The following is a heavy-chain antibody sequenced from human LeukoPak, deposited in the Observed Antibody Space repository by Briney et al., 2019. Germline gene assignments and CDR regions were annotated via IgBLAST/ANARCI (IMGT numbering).Heavy chain of an antibody. Sequence: SETLSLTCTVSGGSITSYYWSWIRQPPGKGLEWLGYISYSGSTNYNPSLKSRVTISLDTSKNQFSLKLSSVTAADTAVYYCASGGYCSSTGCYPNWFDPWGQGTLVTVSS. CDR2: ISYSGST. CDR1: GGSITSYY. CDR3: ASGGYCSSTGCYPNWFDP. D-gene: IGHD2-2*01. J-gene: IGHJ5*02. V-gene: IGHV4-59*01.